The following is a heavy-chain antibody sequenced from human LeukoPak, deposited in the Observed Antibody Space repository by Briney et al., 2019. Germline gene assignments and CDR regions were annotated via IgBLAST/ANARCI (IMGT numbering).Heavy chain of an antibody. CDR2: IYTSGST. Sequence: PSETLSLTCTVSGGSISSYYWSWIRQPAGKGLEWIGRIYTSGSTNYNPSLKSRVTISVDTSKNQFSLKLSSVTAADTAVYYCARIFGPYSSSWYRWFDPWGQGTLVTVSS. J-gene: IGHJ5*02. D-gene: IGHD6-13*01. CDR3: ARIFGPYSSSWYRWFDP. CDR1: GGSISSYY. V-gene: IGHV4-4*07.